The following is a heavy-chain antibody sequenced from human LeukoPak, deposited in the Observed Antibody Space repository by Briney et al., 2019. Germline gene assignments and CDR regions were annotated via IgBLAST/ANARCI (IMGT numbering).Heavy chain of an antibody. CDR2: IYYSGST. V-gene: IGHV4-59*01. J-gene: IGHJ3*02. CDR3: AGGARRARRAFDI. Sequence: PSETLSLTCTVSGGSISSYYWSWIRQPPGKGLEWIGYIYYSGSTNYNPSLKSRVTISVDTSKNQFSLKLSSVTAADTAVYYCAGGARRARRAFDIWGQGTMVTVSS. D-gene: IGHD3-10*01. CDR1: GGSISSYY.